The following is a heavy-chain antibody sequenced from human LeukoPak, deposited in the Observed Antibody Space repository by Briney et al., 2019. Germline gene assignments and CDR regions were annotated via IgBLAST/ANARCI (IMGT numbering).Heavy chain of an antibody. V-gene: IGHV3-23*01. D-gene: IGHD3-10*01. J-gene: IGHJ4*02. CDR2: ISGSGGST. CDR1: GFIFNSHA. CDR3: VKDRTGTYTLDY. Sequence: GGSLRLSCAASGFIFNSHAMSWVRQAPGKGLEWVSAISGSGGSTFYADSVRGRFTISRDNSKNTLYLQMNSLRAEDTAVYYCVKDRTGTYTLDYWGQGTLVTVSS.